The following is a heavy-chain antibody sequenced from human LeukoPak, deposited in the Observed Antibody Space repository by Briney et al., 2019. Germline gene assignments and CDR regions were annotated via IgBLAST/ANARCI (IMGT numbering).Heavy chain of an antibody. CDR1: GGSLSSGDYY. CDR3: ARVSAISNDY. D-gene: IGHD2-2*01. CDR2: IYYSGST. V-gene: IGHV4-30-4*01. Sequence: SETLSLTCTVSGGSLSSGDYYWSWIRQPPGKGLEWIGYIYYSGSTYYNPSLKSRVTISVDTSKNQFSLKLSSVTAADTAVYYCARVSAISNDYWGQGTLVTVSS. J-gene: IGHJ4*02.